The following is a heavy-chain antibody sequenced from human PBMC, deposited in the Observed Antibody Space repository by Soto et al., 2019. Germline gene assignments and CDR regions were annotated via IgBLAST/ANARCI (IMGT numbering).Heavy chain of an antibody. CDR3: AKDGSGSYQPTFFDY. CDR2: VSGDTGST. CDR1: GITFSSYA. Sequence: EVQLLESGGGLVQPGGSLRLSCAVSGITFSSYAMSWVRQAPGKGLEWVSGVSGDTGSTFYADSVKGRCIVSRDNSKNALYLNMNSLRADATAVYYCAKDGSGSYQPTFFDYWGQGTLVTVSS. J-gene: IGHJ4*02. V-gene: IGHV3-23*01. D-gene: IGHD1-26*01.